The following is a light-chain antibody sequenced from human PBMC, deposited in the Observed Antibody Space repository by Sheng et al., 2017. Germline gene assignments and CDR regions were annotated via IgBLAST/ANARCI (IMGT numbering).Light chain of an antibody. V-gene: IGKV3-11*01. CDR1: QSVGAY. Sequence: EIVLTQSPGTLSLSPGERVTLSCWASQSVGAYLAWYQHKPGQAPRLLIFDASNRATGIPARFTGSGSGTDFTLTISSLEPEDFAVYYCQQRKTWPLTFGGGTKVEIK. J-gene: IGKJ4*01. CDR2: DAS. CDR3: QQRKTWPLT.